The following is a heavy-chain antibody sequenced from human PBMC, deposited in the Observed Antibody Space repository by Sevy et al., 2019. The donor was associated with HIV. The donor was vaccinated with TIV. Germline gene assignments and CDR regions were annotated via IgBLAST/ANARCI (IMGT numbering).Heavy chain of an antibody. D-gene: IGHD6-19*01. V-gene: IGHV4-34*01. J-gene: IGHJ5*02. Sequence: SETLSLTCAVYGGSFSGYYWSWIRQPPGKGLEWIGEINHSGSINYNPYLKSRVTISVDTSKNQFSLKLSSVTAADTAVYYCARDRLRAVAGKLDPWGQGTLVTVSS. CDR2: INHSGSI. CDR3: ARDRLRAVAGKLDP. CDR1: GGSFSGYY.